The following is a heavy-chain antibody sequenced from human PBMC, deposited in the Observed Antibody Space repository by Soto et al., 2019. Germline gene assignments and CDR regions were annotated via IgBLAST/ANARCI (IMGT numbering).Heavy chain of an antibody. CDR3: ARQHPLDSRVWYT. D-gene: IGHD6-19*01. J-gene: IGHJ4*02. CDR2: IYPRDSDT. Sequence: GDSLKISCKVSGDSFTGFWIGWVRQMPGKGLEWLGSIYPRDSDTRYSPSFQGQVTISADKSLSTAYLQWNSLQASDTAIYYCARQHPLDSRVWYTWGQGTLVTVSS. V-gene: IGHV5-51*01. CDR1: GDSFTGFW.